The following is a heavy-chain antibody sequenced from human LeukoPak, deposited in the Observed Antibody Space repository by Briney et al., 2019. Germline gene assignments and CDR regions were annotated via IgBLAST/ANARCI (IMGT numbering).Heavy chain of an antibody. CDR1: GFTVTSDC. CDR2: IYRGGST. J-gene: IGHJ4*02. Sequence: GGSLRLSCAASGFTVTSDCMSWVRQAPGKGREGVSVIYRGGSTYYADSVQGRFTISRDNSSNTLYLQMNSLRADDTAVYYCTLRGSGSHYEGASVYWGQGTLVTVSS. D-gene: IGHD3-10*01. V-gene: IGHV3-66*01. CDR3: TLRGSGSHYEGASVY.